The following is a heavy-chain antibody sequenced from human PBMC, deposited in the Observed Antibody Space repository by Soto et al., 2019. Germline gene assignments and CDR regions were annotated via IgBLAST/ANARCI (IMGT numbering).Heavy chain of an antibody. Sequence: RKGLEWVAVIKQDGSNKYYAESVKGRFTVSRDNSKNTMYLQMDSLRDEDTAVYYCARDAYSSDWYEGCFDYWGQGTLVTVSS. CDR3: ARDAYSSDWYEGCFDY. V-gene: IGHV3-33*01. CDR2: IKQDGSNK. J-gene: IGHJ4*02. D-gene: IGHD6-19*01.